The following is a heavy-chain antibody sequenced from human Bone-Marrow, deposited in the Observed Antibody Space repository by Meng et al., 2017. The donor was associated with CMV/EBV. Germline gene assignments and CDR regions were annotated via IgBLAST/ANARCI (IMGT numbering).Heavy chain of an antibody. J-gene: IGHJ4*02. V-gene: IGHV3-30*02. D-gene: IGHD3-22*01. CDR1: GFTSSSYG. CDR2: IRYDGSNK. Sequence: GESLKISCAASGFTSSSYGMHWVRQAPGKGLEWVAFIRYDGSNKYYADSVKGRFTISRDNSKNTLYLQMNSLRAEDTAVYYCAKDQGVYDSSGYYPLGFEYWGQGTLVTVSS. CDR3: AKDQGVYDSSGYYPLGFEY.